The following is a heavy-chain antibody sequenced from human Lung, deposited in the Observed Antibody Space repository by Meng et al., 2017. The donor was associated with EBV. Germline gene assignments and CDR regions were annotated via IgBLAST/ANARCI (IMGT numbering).Heavy chain of an antibody. D-gene: IGHD3/OR15-3a*01. CDR3: ARDAGGWTAAFDL. Sequence: HVQLPQSSTGLVRPSQNLPLTCAISGESVSSNNAAWNWIRQSPTRGLEWLGRTYYRSKWYNDYAVALKSRITIKPDTSKNQCSLQLNSVTPEDTAMYYCARDAGGWTAAFDLWGQGTMVTVSS. J-gene: IGHJ3*01. V-gene: IGHV6-1*01. CDR1: GESVSSNNAA. CDR2: TYYRSKWYN.